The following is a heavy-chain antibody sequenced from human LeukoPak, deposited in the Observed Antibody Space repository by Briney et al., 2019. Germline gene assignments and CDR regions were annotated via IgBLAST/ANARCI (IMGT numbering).Heavy chain of an antibody. CDR2: ISGSGGST. CDR3: AKGAASVEMAIADY. CDR1: GFTFSSYA. Sequence: PGGSLRLSCAASGFTFSSYAMSWVRPAPRKGLEWVSAISGSGGSTYYADSVKGRFTISRNNSKNTLYLQMNSLRAEDTAVYYCAKGAASVEMAIADYWGQGTLVTVSS. V-gene: IGHV3-23*01. D-gene: IGHD5-24*01. J-gene: IGHJ4*02.